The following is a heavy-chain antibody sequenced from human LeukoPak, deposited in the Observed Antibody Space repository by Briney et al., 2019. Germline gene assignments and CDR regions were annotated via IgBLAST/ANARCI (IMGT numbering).Heavy chain of an antibody. J-gene: IGHJ4*02. CDR3: AKGRDGYNADFDY. CDR1: GFTFSSYA. D-gene: IGHD5-24*01. Sequence: PGGSLRLPCAASGFTFSSYAMSRVRQAPGKGLEWVSGISGSGGSTYYADSVKGRFTISRDNSKNTLYLQMNSLRAEDTAVYYCAKGRDGYNADFDYWGQGTLVTVSS. V-gene: IGHV3-23*01. CDR2: ISGSGGST.